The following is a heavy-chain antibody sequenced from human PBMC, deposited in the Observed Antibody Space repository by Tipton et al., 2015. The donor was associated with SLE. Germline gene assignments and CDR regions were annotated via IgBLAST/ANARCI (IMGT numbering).Heavy chain of an antibody. V-gene: IGHV4-59*01. CDR1: GGSISSYY. Sequence: TLSLTCTVSGGSISSYYWSWIRQPPGKGLEWIGYIYYSGSNNYNPPLKSRVTISVDTSKNQFSLKLSSVTAADTAVYYCARDESSCYYGSGHAFDIWGQGTMVTVSS. J-gene: IGHJ3*02. D-gene: IGHD3-10*01. CDR3: ARDESSCYYGSGHAFDI. CDR2: IYYSGSN.